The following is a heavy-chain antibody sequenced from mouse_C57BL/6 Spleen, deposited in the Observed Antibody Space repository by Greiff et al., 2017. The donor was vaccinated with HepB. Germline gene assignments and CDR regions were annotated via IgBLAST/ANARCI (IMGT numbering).Heavy chain of an antibody. V-gene: IGHV5-17*01. CDR3: ARLLYYYGSSPFDY. CDR2: ISSGSSTI. Sequence: EVKLVESGGGLVKPGGSLKLSCAASGFTFSDYGMHWVRQAPAKGLEWVAYISSGSSTIYYADTVKGRFTISRDNAKNTLFLQMTSLRSEDTAMYYCARLLYYYGSSPFDYWGQGTTLTVSS. J-gene: IGHJ2*01. CDR1: GFTFSDYG. D-gene: IGHD1-1*01.